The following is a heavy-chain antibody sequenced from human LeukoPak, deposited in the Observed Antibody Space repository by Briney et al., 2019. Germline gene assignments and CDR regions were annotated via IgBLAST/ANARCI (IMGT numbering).Heavy chain of an antibody. CDR1: GYTFTSYG. J-gene: IGHJ4*02. V-gene: IGHV1-18*01. D-gene: IGHD6-19*01. CDR3: ARSPTLRPVAGNQYYFDY. CDR2: ISAYNGNT. Sequence: ASVKVSCKASGYTFTSYGISWVRQAPGQGLEWMGWISAYNGNTNYAQKLQGRVTITTDTSTSTAYMELRSLRSDDTAVYYCARSPTLRPVAGNQYYFDYWGQGTLVTVSS.